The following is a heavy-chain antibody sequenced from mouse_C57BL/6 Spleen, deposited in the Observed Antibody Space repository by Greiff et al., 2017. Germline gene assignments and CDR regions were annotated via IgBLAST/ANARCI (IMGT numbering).Heavy chain of an antibody. Sequence: VQLQQPGAELVKPGASVKMSCKASGYTFTSYWITWVKQRPGQGLEWIGDIYPGSGSTNYNEKFKSKATLTVDTSSSTAYMQRSSLTSEDSAVYYCARGYGSSYWYFDVWGTGTTVTVSS. CDR2: IYPGSGST. CDR3: ARGYGSSYWYFDV. CDR1: GYTFTSYW. J-gene: IGHJ1*03. V-gene: IGHV1-55*01. D-gene: IGHD1-1*01.